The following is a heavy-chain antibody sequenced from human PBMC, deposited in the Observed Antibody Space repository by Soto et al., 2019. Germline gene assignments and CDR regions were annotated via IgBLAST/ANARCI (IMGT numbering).Heavy chain of an antibody. CDR1: GGSVSSGSYY. J-gene: IGHJ6*02. CDR2: IYYSGST. D-gene: IGHD3-10*01. Sequence: PSETLSLTCTVSGGSVSSGSYYWSWIRQPPGKGLEWIGCIYYSGSTNYNPSLKSRVTISVDTSKDQFSLKLSSVTAADTAVYYCARDEGRLYGSGSYYRAPHYGMDVWGQGTTVTVSS. CDR3: ARDEGRLYGSGSYYRAPHYGMDV. V-gene: IGHV4-61*01.